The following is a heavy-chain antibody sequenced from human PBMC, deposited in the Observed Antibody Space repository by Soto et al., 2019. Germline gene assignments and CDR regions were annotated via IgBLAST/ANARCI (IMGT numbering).Heavy chain of an antibody. Sequence: GGSLRLSCAASGFTFSSYEMNWVRQAPGKGLEWVSYISSSGSTIYYADSVKGRFTISRDNAKNSLYLQMNSLRAEDTAVYYCARDHEWLPFDYWGQGTLVTVSS. CDR1: GFTFSSYE. CDR3: ARDHEWLPFDY. D-gene: IGHD3-3*01. J-gene: IGHJ4*02. CDR2: ISSSGSTI. V-gene: IGHV3-48*03.